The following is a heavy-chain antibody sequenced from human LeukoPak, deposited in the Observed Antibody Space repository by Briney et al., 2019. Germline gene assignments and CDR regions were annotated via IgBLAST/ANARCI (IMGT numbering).Heavy chain of an antibody. CDR1: GGSIISYY. Sequence: PSETLSLTCTVSGGSIISYYWSWLRQPPGKGLEWIGYIYYSGNTNYNPSLKSRVTISLDTSRNQFSLKLSSVTAADTAVYYCARGSLTGRTGYDFVSWGQGTLVTVSS. V-gene: IGHV4-59*01. D-gene: IGHD3-9*01. CDR3: ARGSLTGRTGYDFVS. J-gene: IGHJ4*02. CDR2: IYYSGNT.